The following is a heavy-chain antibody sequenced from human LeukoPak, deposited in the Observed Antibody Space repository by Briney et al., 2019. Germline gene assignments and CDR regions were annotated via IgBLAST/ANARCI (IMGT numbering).Heavy chain of an antibody. D-gene: IGHD1-14*01. CDR1: GGPISSYY. CDR2: IYTSGSY. Sequence: SETLSLTCTVSGGPISSYYWSWIRHPAGKGLECIGGIYTSGSYNYNPSLKSRVTMSVDTSKNQFYLKLSSVTAADTAVYYCARGDSAAPEGFDYWGQGTLVTVSS. J-gene: IGHJ4*02. V-gene: IGHV4-4*07. CDR3: ARGDSAAPEGFDY.